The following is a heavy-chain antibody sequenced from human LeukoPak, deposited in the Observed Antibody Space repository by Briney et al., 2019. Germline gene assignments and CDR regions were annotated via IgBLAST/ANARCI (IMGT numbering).Heavy chain of an antibody. CDR2: ISAYNGNT. V-gene: IGHV1-18*04. D-gene: IGHD2-2*01. CDR3: ASIYCSSTSCYGPVDY. J-gene: IGHJ4*02. CDR1: GYTFTSYG. Sequence: DSVKVSCKASGYTFTSYGISWVRQAPGQGLEWMGWISAYNGNTNYAQKLQGRVTMTTDTSTSTAYMELRSLRSDDTAVYYCASIYCSSTSCYGPVDYWGQGTLVTVSS.